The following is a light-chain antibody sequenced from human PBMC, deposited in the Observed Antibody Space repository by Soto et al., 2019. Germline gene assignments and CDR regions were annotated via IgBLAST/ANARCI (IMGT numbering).Light chain of an antibody. Sequence: QSVRTQPPSASGSPGQSVTISCTGTSSDVGDYKFVSWYQQHPGKAPKLLIYEVSRRPSGVPDRFSGSQSGNTAPLTVSGLQAEDEADYYSSSYAGNNNAVFGGVTKLTVL. CDR1: SSDVGDYKF. CDR2: EVS. J-gene: IGLJ2*01. V-gene: IGLV2-8*01. CDR3: SSYAGNNNAV.